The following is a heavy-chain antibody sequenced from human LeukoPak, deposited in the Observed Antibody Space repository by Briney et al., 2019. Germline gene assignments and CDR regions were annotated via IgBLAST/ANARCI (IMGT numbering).Heavy chain of an antibody. CDR1: GYTFTSYA. CDR3: ARDGIYDYVWGSYRYTLDY. Sequence: ASVKVSCKASGYTFTSYAISWVRQAPGQGLEWMGGIIPIFGTANYAQKFQGRVTITADESTSTAYMELSSLRSEDTAVYYCARDGIYDYVWGSYRYTLDYWGQGTLVTVSS. J-gene: IGHJ4*02. D-gene: IGHD3-16*02. V-gene: IGHV1-69*13. CDR2: IIPIFGTA.